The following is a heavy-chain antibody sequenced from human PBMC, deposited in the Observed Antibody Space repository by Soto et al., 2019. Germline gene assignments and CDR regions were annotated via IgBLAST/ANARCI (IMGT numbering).Heavy chain of an antibody. Sequence: SETLSLTCTVSGGSISSYYWSWIRQPPGKGLQWIGYINYMGATKYNPSLKSRVSISVDTSKNKFTLNLNSVTTADTAVYYCAGGPISDVVTGLARIDFWGQGTLVTVSS. CDR3: AGGPISDVVTGLARIDF. CDR2: INYMGAT. CDR1: GGSISSYY. J-gene: IGHJ4*02. D-gene: IGHD5-12*01. V-gene: IGHV4-59*01.